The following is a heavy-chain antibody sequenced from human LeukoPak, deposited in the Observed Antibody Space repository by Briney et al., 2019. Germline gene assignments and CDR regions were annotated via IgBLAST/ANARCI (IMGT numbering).Heavy chain of an antibody. CDR2: ITPFNGNT. V-gene: IGHV1-45*02. Sequence: VASVKVSCKASGYTFTSYGISWVRQAPGQALEWMGWITPFNGNTNYAQKFQDRVTITRDRSMSTAYMELSSLRSEDTAMYYCASTDFQGNSDYGMDVWGQGTTVTVSS. CDR1: GYTFTSYG. CDR3: ASTDFQGNSDYGMDV. J-gene: IGHJ6*02. D-gene: IGHD4-23*01.